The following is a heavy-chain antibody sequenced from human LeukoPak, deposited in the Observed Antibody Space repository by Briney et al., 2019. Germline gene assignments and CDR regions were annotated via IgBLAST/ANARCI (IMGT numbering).Heavy chain of an antibody. J-gene: IGHJ4*02. CDR3: ARGDDYKSTLFDY. CDR1: GASITRYF. D-gene: IGHD5-12*01. V-gene: IGHV4-59*01. Sequence: SETLSLTCTLSGASITRYFWNWIRQPPGKELEWIGYISSGGSTNYNPSLKSRVTISIDTSKNQFSLKLTSATAADTAVYYCARGDDYKSTLFDYWGQGTLVTVSS. CDR2: ISSGGST.